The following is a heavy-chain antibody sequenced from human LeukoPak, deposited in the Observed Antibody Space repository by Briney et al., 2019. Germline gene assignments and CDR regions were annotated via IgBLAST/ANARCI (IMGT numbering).Heavy chain of an antibody. CDR2: IYYRVTS. J-gene: IGHJ4*02. D-gene: IGHD3-10*01. CDR3: ARAVGGDGSGSL. CDR1: GDSINTYY. V-gene: IGHV4-59*01. Sequence: SETLSLTCTVSGDSINTYYWSWIRQPPGKGLEWIGYIYYRVTSDYNPSLKSRVTMSVDMSTSQISLRLSSVTAADTAVYYCARAVGGDGSGSLWGPGTLVTVSS.